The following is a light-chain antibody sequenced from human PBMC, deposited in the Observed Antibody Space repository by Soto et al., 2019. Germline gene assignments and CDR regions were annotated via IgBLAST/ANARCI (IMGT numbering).Light chain of an antibody. Sequence: DIQMTQSPSSLSASVGDRVTITCRASQSISSYLNWYQQKPGKAPKLLIYAASSSQSGVPSRFSGSGSGTDFTLTISSLQPEDFATYYCKHRYSPPIPFADGTRL. V-gene: IGKV1-39*01. CDR2: AAS. J-gene: IGKJ5*01. CDR3: KHRYSPPIP. CDR1: QSISSY.